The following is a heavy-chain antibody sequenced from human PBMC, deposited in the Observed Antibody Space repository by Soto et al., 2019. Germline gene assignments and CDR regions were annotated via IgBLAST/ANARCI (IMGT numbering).Heavy chain of an antibody. CDR3: ASGPPFGR. J-gene: IGHJ4*02. V-gene: IGHV4-30-2*01. CDR2: IYHSGST. Sequence: QLQLQESGSGLVKPSQTLSLTCAVSGGSISSGGYSWSWIRQPPGKGLEWIGYIYHSGSTYYNPSLHSPVTTSVDRSTTPFSLKLPSVTAADPAAYSCASGPPFGRWGQGTLVTVSS. D-gene: IGHD3-3*01. CDR1: GGSISSGGYS.